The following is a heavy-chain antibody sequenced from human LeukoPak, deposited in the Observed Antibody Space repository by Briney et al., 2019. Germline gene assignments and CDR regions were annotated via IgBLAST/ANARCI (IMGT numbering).Heavy chain of an antibody. J-gene: IGHJ3*02. D-gene: IGHD6-13*01. CDR1: GGSFSGYY. CDR3: ARFVGSSWLAFDI. Sequence: SETLSLTCAVYGGSFSGYYWSWIRQPPGKGLEWIGEINHSGSTNYNPSLKSRVTISVDTSKNQFSLKLSSVTAADTAVYYCARFVGSSWLAFDIWGQGTMVTVSS. V-gene: IGHV4-34*01. CDR2: INHSGST.